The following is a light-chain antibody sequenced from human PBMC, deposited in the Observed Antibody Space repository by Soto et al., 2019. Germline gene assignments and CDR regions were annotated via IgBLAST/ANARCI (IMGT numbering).Light chain of an antibody. CDR1: QSVSSN. V-gene: IGKV3-15*01. CDR2: GAS. J-gene: IGKJ3*01. Sequence: EMVMTQSPATLSVSPGERATLSCRASQSVSSNLAWYQQKPGQAPRLLIYGASTRHTGIPARFSGSGSGTEFTLTIGSLQSEDFAVYYCQQYNNWPPLFTFGPGTKVDIK. CDR3: QQYNNWPPLFT.